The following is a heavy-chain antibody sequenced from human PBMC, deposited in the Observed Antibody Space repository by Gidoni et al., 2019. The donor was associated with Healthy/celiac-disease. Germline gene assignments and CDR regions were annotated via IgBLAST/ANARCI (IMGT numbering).Heavy chain of an antibody. Sequence: QVQLVESGGGVVQPGRSLRLSCAASGFTFSSYAMHWVRQAPGKGLEWVAVISYDGSNKYYADSVKGRFTISRDNSKNTLYLQMNSLRAEDTAVYYCARDFLAEETNIVATPPNYWGQGTLVTVSS. V-gene: IGHV3-30-3*01. D-gene: IGHD5-12*01. CDR2: ISYDGSNK. CDR3: ARDFLAEETNIVATPPNY. CDR1: GFTFSSYA. J-gene: IGHJ4*02.